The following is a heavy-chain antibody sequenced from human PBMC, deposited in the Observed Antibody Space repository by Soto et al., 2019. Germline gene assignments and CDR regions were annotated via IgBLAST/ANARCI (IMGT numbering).Heavy chain of an antibody. CDR2: ISDYETTT. J-gene: IGHJ6*02. CDR1: CVPVSMYL. Sequence: GWSLRLSSVVSCVPVSMYLMHWVLRVPGHSPFGVSRISDYETTTNYADSVIVRFTISRDNSDNTVFLQMNSLSADDTPIYSCAKGCSGYFNYYHHPDVCVQRRTVT. V-gene: IGHV3-74*01. CDR3: AKGCSGYFNYYHHPDV. D-gene: IGHD2-15*01.